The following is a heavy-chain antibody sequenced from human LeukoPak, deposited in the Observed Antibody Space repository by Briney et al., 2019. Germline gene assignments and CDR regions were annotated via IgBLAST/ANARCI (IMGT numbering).Heavy chain of an antibody. J-gene: IGHJ6*02. CDR1: GGSICSGSYY. CDR2: IYTSGST. V-gene: IGHV4-61*02. Sequence: SETLSLTCTVSGGSICSGSYYWSWIRQPAGNGLEWIGRIYTSGSTNYNPSLKSRVTISVDTSKNQFSLKLSSVTAADTAVYYCAREVAVAGTDYYGMDVWGQGTTVTVSS. CDR3: AREVAVAGTDYYGMDV. D-gene: IGHD6-19*01.